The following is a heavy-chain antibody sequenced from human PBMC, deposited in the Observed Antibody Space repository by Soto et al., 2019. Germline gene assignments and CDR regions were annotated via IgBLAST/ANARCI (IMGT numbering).Heavy chain of an antibody. J-gene: IGHJ4*02. CDR1: GYTFTSYG. V-gene: IGHV1-18*01. CDR2: ISVYNGNT. CDR3: ARDLITMVRGVPSFDY. D-gene: IGHD3-10*01. Sequence: APVKVSCKASGYTFTSYGISWVRQAPGQGLEWMGWISVYNGNTNYAQKLQGRVTMTTDTSTSTAYMELRSLRSDDTAVYYCARDLITMVRGVPSFDYWGQGTLVTVSS.